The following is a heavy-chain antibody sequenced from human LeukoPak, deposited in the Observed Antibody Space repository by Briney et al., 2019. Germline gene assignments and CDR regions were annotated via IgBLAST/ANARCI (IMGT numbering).Heavy chain of an antibody. CDR2: IKQDGSEK. V-gene: IGHV3-7*01. Sequence: GGSLRLSCAASGFTFSGSWMSWVRQAPGKGLEWVANIKQDGSEKYYVDSVKGRFTISRDDSKNTLYLQMNSLRAEDTAVYYCARDAYNYGGYYFDYWGQGTLVTVSS. D-gene: IGHD5-24*01. CDR3: ARDAYNYGGYYFDY. J-gene: IGHJ4*02. CDR1: GFTFSGSW.